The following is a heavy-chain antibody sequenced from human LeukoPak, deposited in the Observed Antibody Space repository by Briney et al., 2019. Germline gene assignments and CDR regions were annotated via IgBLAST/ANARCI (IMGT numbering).Heavy chain of an antibody. J-gene: IGHJ4*02. CDR3: AKDHYDYGDYVFLAGYDY. CDR1: GFTFSSYA. D-gene: IGHD4-17*01. Sequence: GGSLRLSCAASGFTFSSYAMSWVRQAPGKGLEWVSAISGSGGSTYYADSVKGWFTISRDNSKNTLYLQMNSLRAEDTAVYYCAKDHYDYGDYVFLAGYDYWGQGTLVTVSS. CDR2: ISGSGGST. V-gene: IGHV3-23*01.